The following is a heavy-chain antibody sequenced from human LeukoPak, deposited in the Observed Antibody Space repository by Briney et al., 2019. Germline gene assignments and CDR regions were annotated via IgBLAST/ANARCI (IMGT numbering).Heavy chain of an antibody. D-gene: IGHD1-26*01. CDR1: GYTFTTYD. CDR3: ARAVVGVGPTFDY. Sequence: ASVKVSCKASGYTFTTYDINWVRQAPGQGLEWMGWISAYNGNTNYAQKLQGRVTMTTDTSTSTAYMELRSLRSDDTAVYYCARAVVGVGPTFDYWGQGTLVTVSS. CDR2: ISAYNGNT. V-gene: IGHV1-18*01. J-gene: IGHJ4*02.